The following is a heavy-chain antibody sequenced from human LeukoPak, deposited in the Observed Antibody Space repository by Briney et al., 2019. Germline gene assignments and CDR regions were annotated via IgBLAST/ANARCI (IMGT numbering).Heavy chain of an antibody. J-gene: IGHJ6*02. D-gene: IGHD2-15*01. V-gene: IGHV1-24*01. CDR2: FDPEDGET. CDR3: ATWGTGYCSGGSCYSSIYYYYGMDV. Sequence: ASVKVSCKVSGYTFTELSMHWVRQAPGKGLEWMGGFDPEDGETIYAQKFQGRVTMTEDTSTDTAYMELSSLRSEDTAVYYCATWGTGYCSGGSCYSSIYYYYGMDVWGQGTTVTVSS. CDR1: GYTFTELS.